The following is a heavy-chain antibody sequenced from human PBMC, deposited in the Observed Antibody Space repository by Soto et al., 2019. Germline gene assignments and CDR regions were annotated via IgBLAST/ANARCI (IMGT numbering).Heavy chain of an antibody. D-gene: IGHD2-2*01. V-gene: IGHV4-31*03. CDR1: GGSISSGGYY. CDR3: ARAGGVVPAATYYYYYGMDV. J-gene: IGHJ6*02. CDR2: IYYSGST. Sequence: SETLSLTCTVSGGSISSGGYYWSWIRQHPGKGLEWIGYIYYSGSTYYNPSLKSRVTISVDTSKNQFSLKLSSVTAADTAVYYCARAGGVVPAATYYYYYGMDVWGQGPTVTVSS.